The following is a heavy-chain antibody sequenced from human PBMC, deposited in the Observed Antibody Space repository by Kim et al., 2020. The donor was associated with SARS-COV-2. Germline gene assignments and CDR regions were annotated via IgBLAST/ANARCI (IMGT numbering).Heavy chain of an antibody. CDR3: TRCHHDGSAFYGFDV. Sequence: GGSLRLSCAASGFIFSSYEMIWVRQAPGKGPEWVSYISSSGEIVTYADSVKGRFTISRDSARNSLYLQMNSLRGEDTAIYYCTRCHHDGSAFYGFDVWG. J-gene: IGHJ6*02. CDR1: GFIFSSYE. V-gene: IGHV3-48*03. D-gene: IGHD3-22*01. CDR2: ISSSGEIV.